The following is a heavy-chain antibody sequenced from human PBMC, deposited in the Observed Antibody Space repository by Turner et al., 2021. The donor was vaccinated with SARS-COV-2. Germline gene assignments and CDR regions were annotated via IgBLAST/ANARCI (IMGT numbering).Heavy chain of an antibody. V-gene: IGHV4-39*01. CDR3: ARRSSRLGNWYFDL. CDR2: MYYSGST. Sequence: QLQLQESGPGLVKPSETLSPTCTVSGGSISSSSYYWGWLRQPPGKGLEWIGSMYYSGSTYYNPSLKSRVTISVDTSKNQFSLKLSSVTAADTAVYYCARRSSRLGNWYFDLWGRGTLVTVSS. D-gene: IGHD2-15*01. J-gene: IGHJ2*01. CDR1: GGSISSSSYY.